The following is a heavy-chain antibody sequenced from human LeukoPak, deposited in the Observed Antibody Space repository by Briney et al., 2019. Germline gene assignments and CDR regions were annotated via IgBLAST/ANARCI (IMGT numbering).Heavy chain of an antibody. D-gene: IGHD4-17*01. CDR1: TFTINIYA. V-gene: IGHV3-23*01. CDR2: ITVNGRGT. Sequence: GSLRLSCAPSTFTINIYAMAWVRQAPGKGLEWVSSITVNGRGTSYADSVKGRFTISRDNSKNTLYPQMNSLRAEDTAIYYCAKDPNGDYVGAFDSWDQGTMVTVSS. CDR3: AKDPNGDYVGAFDS. J-gene: IGHJ3*02.